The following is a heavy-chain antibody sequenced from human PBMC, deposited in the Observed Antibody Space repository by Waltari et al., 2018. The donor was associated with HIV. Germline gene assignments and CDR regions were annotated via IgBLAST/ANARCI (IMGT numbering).Heavy chain of an antibody. J-gene: IGHJ5*01. CDR1: GFTFAAYP. V-gene: IGHV3-9*01. CDR2: ISWNSGIT. Sequence: EVQLVESGGGLVQPGRSLRLSCAASGFTFAAYPMPWVRQSPGKGLEWVSGISWNSGITDYGDSVKGRFTISRDNAKNSLYLQMNSLTVEDTAFYYCAKGGSHLTIFEAWFDSWGQGTLVTVSS. CDR3: AKGGSHLTIFEAWFDS. D-gene: IGHD3-3*01.